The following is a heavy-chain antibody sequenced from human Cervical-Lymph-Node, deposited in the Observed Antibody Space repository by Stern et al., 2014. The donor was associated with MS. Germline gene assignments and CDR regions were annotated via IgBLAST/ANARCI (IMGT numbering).Heavy chain of an antibody. Sequence: MQLVQSGAEVIQPGESLKISCKGSGYSFTSYWIGWVRQMPGKGLEWLAVIYPGDSDTRYSPSFQGQVTISADKSISTAYLQWSSLKASDTAMYYCARHCAKREQCAFDYWGQGTLVTVSS. CDR3: ARHCAKREQCAFDY. D-gene: IGHD6-19*01. CDR2: IYPGDSDT. J-gene: IGHJ4*02. CDR1: GYSFTSYW. V-gene: IGHV5-51*01.